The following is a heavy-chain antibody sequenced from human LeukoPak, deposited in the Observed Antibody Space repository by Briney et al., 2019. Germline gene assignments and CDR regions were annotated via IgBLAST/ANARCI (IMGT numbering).Heavy chain of an antibody. CDR2: IIPIFGTA. D-gene: IGHD6-6*01. CDR3: ARDSYGSPSRAEYFQH. CDR1: GGTFSSYA. J-gene: IGHJ1*01. Sequence: SVKVSCKASGGTFSSYAISWVRQAPGQGLEWMGGIIPIFGTANYAQKFQGRVTITADESTSTAYMELSSLRSEDTAVYYCARDSYGSPSRAEYFQHWGQGTLVTVSS. V-gene: IGHV1-69*13.